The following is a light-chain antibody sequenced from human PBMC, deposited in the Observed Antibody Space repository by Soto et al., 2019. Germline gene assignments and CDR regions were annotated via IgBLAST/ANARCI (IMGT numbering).Light chain of an antibody. Sequence: EIVLTQSPGTLSLSPGERATLSCRASHRISSNYLAWYQQKPGQSPRLLIYGASSRATGIPDRFSGSGSGTEFTLTISRLEPEDFALYYCQQYGTSMWTFGPGTKVEIK. V-gene: IGKV3-20*01. CDR3: QQYGTSMWT. CDR1: HRISSNY. J-gene: IGKJ1*01. CDR2: GAS.